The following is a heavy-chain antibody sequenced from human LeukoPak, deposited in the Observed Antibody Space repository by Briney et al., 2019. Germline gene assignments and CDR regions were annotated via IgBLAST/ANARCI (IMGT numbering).Heavy chain of an antibody. D-gene: IGHD2-15*01. CDR2: ISYDGSNK. CDR3: ARDALRYFDY. J-gene: IGHJ4*02. V-gene: IGHV3-30-3*01. Sequence: PGGSLRLSCAASGFTFSSYAMPWVRQAPGKGLEWVAVISYDGSNKYYADSVKGRFTISRDNSKNTLYLQMNSLRAEDTAVYYCARDALRYFDYWGQGTLVTVSS. CDR1: GFTFSSYA.